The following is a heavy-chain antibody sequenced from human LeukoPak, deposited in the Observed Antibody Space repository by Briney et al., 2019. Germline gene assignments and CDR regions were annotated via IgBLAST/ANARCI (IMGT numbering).Heavy chain of an antibody. V-gene: IGHV4-39*01. J-gene: IGHJ6*03. CDR3: ARSPIAAAGHYYYYMDV. CDR2: IYYSGST. Sequence: SETLSLTCTVSGGSISSSSYYWGWIRQPPGKGLEWIGSIYYSGSTYYNPSLKSRVTISVDTSKNQFSLKLSSVTAADTAVYYCARSPIAAAGHYYYYMDVWGKGTTVTVSS. D-gene: IGHD6-13*01. CDR1: GGSISSSSYY.